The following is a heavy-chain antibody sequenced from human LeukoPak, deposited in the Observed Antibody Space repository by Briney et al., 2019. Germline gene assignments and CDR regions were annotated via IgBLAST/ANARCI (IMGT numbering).Heavy chain of an antibody. J-gene: IGHJ3*02. D-gene: IGHD4-17*01. CDR2: INHSGST. V-gene: IGHV4-34*01. CDR3: ASGFGDYYVGDAFDI. CDR1: GASISSYY. Sequence: PSETLSLTCTVSGASISSYYWSWIRQPPGKGLEWIGEINHSGSTNYNPSLKSRVTISVDTSKNQFSLKLSSVTAADTAVYYCASGFGDYYVGDAFDIWGQGTMVTVSS.